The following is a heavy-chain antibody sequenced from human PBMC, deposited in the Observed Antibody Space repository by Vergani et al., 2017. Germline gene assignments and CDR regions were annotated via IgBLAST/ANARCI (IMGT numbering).Heavy chain of an antibody. V-gene: IGHV1-69*01. CDR3: TSRDITSFGVVIIRGYYYYGMDV. J-gene: IGHJ6*02. D-gene: IGHD3-3*01. CDR1: GGTFSSYA. CDR2: IIPIFGTA. Sequence: QVKLVQSGAEVKKPGSSVKVSCKASGGTFSSYAISWVRQAPGQGLEWMGGIIPIFGTANYAQKFQGRVTITADESTSTAYMELSSLSSEDTAVYYCTSRDITSFGVVIIRGYYYYGMDVWGQGTTVTVSS.